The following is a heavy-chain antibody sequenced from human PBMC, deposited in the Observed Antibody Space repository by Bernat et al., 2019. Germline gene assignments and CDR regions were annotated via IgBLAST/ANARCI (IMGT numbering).Heavy chain of an antibody. CDR1: GFTFSSYA. D-gene: IGHD2-15*01. J-gene: IGHJ4*02. Sequence: EVQLVESGGGLVQPGGSLRLSCAASGFTFSSYAMSWVRQAPGKGLQWVSANSGSGGSTYYADSVKGRFTISRDSSKNTLYLQMNSLRAEDTAVYYCAKVLVGIFGVDYWGQGTLVTVSS. CDR3: AKVLVGIFGVDY. CDR2: NSGSGGST. V-gene: IGHV3-23*04.